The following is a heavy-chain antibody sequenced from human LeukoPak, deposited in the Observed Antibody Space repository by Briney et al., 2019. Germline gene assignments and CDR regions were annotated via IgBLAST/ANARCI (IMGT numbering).Heavy chain of an antibody. CDR2: INPNSGGT. CDR1: GYTFTGYY. V-gene: IGHV1-2*02. D-gene: IGHD5-12*01. Sequence: GASVKVSCKASGYTFTGYYMHWVRQAPGQGLEWMGWINPNSGGTNYAQKFQGRVTMTRDTSISTAYMELSRLRSDDTAVYYCARDNIVATILYYYYYMDVWGKGTTVTISS. J-gene: IGHJ6*03. CDR3: ARDNIVATILYYYYYMDV.